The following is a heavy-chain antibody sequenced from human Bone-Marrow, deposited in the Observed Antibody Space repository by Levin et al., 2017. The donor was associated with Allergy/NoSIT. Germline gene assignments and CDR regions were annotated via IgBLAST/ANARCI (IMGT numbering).Heavy chain of an antibody. D-gene: IGHD4-17*01. V-gene: IGHV4-4*02. J-gene: IGHJ4*02. CDR3: ARDPLDYGTNSGNY. CDR1: GGSISSSTW. CDR2: IYHGGRT. Sequence: SETLSLTCTVSGGSISSSTWWSWVRQSPGKGLEWIGEIYHGGRTNYNLSLKSRVSMSVDKSKSQFSLKLSSVTAADTAVYYCARDPLDYGTNSGNYWGQGTLVTVSS.